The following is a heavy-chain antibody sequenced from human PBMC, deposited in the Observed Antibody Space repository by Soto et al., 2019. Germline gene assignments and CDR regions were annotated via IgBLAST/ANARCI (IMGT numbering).Heavy chain of an antibody. CDR1: GYTLTELS. D-gene: IGHD1-26*01. Sequence: EAPVKVSSKVSGYTLTELSMHWVRQAPGKGLEWMGGFDPEDGETIYAQKFQGRVTMTEDTSTDTAYMELSNLRSEDTAVYYCATGIVGATLASWGQGTLVTVSS. CDR2: FDPEDGET. V-gene: IGHV1-24*01. CDR3: ATGIVGATLAS. J-gene: IGHJ5*02.